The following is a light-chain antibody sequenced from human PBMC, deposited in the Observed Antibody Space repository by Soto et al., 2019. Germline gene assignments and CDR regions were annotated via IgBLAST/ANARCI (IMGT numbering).Light chain of an antibody. Sequence: QSVLTQPPSASGTPGQRVTISYSGSSSNIGSNYVYWYQQLPGTAPKLLIYRNNQRPSGVPDRFSGSKSGTSASLAISGLWSEDEADYYCAAWDDSLSVVFGGGTKLTVL. CDR1: SSNIGSNY. CDR2: RNN. CDR3: AAWDDSLSVV. V-gene: IGLV1-47*03. J-gene: IGLJ2*01.